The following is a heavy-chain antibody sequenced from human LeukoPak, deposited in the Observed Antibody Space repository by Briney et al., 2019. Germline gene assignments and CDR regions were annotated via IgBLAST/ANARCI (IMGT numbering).Heavy chain of an antibody. V-gene: IGHV6-1*01. Sequence: SQTLSLTCAISGDSVSSNSAAWNWIRQSPSRGLEWLGRTYYRSKWYNDYAVSVKSRITINPDTSKNQFSLQLNSVTPEDTAVYYCARDLRSRIAAEGGDYYGMDVWGQGTTVTVSS. CDR3: ARDLRSRIAAEGGDYYGMDV. J-gene: IGHJ6*02. CDR1: GDSVSSNSAA. CDR2: TYYRSKWYN. D-gene: IGHD6-13*01.